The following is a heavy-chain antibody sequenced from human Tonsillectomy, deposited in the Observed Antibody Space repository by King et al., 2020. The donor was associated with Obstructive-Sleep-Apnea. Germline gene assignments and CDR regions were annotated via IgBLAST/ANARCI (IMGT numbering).Heavy chain of an antibody. Sequence: QLQESGPGLVKPSETLSLTCTVSGDSINNYYWSWIRQPPGKGLDWIGYMYYSGNTNYNPSLKSRVTISADTSKIQFSLRLNSVTAADTAVYYCARHRGVEDYGGYGDYFDFWGQGTLVTVSS. CDR2: MYYSGNT. CDR1: GDSINNYY. J-gene: IGHJ4*02. CDR3: ARHRGVEDYGGYGDYFDF. V-gene: IGHV4-59*08. D-gene: IGHD5-12*01.